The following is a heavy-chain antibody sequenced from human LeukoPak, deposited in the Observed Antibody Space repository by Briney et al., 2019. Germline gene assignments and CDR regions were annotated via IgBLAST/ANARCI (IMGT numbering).Heavy chain of an antibody. CDR3: ASIDFGGNSFDY. J-gene: IGHJ4*02. V-gene: IGHV4-4*02. CDR1: GGSIKSNNW. D-gene: IGHD4-23*01. Sequence: SETLSLTCAVSGGSIKSNNWWSWVRQPPGKGLEWIGEIYHSGSTNYNPSLESRVTVSVDKSKNQFSLKLSSATAADTAVYYCASIDFGGNSFDYWGREPWSPSPQ. CDR2: IYHSGST.